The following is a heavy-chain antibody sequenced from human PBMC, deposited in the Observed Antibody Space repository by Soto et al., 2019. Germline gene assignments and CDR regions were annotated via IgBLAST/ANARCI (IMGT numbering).Heavy chain of an antibody. J-gene: IGHJ6*02. V-gene: IGHV3-33*01. CDR3: ARDMALSRANIVVVPAADYNMDV. Sequence: GGSLRLSCAASGFTFSSYGMHWVRQAPGKGLEWVAVIWYDGSNKYYADSVKGRFTISRDNSKNTLYLRMNSLRAEDTAVYYCARDMALSRANIVVVPAADYNMDVWGQGTTVTVSS. D-gene: IGHD2-2*01. CDR1: GFTFSSYG. CDR2: IWYDGSNK.